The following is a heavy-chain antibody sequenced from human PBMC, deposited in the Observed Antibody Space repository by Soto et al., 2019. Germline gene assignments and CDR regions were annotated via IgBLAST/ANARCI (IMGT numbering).Heavy chain of an antibody. J-gene: IGHJ4*02. Sequence: LRGSWAGCGFTLSTETVNWVRQTPGKGLEWISYITSTSSAINYADSVRGRFTISRDNAMRSLFLHMNSLRDEDTAVYYCARDGKGAAYTNGPSYFDYWGQGDLVTVSS. V-gene: IGHV3-48*02. D-gene: IGHD2-8*01. CDR1: GFTLSTET. CDR3: ARDGKGAAYTNGPSYFDY. CDR2: ITSTSSAI.